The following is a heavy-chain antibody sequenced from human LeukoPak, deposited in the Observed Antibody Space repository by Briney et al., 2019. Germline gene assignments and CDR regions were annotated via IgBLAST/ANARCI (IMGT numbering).Heavy chain of an antibody. CDR3: ARQFFYDSSCMFGY. CDR1: GGSNSSCY. J-gene: IGHJ4*02. Sequence: SETLSLTCTVSGGSNSSCYGSWIRQPPGKGLEWIGYLHYSGSTNYNPSLKSRVTISVDTSKNQFSLKLSSVTAADTAVYYCARQFFYDSSCMFGYWGQGTLVTVSS. V-gene: IGHV4-59*08. CDR2: LHYSGST. D-gene: IGHD3-22*01.